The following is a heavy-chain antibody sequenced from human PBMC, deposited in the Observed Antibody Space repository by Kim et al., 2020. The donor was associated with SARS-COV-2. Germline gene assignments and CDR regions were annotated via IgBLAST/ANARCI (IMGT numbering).Heavy chain of an antibody. V-gene: IGHV3-66*01. D-gene: IGHD2-2*01. CDR3: ARDAVPYCSSTNCYYYYYMDV. Sequence: GGSLRLSCAASGFTVSSNYMSWVRQAPGKGLEWVSVIYSGGSTYYADSVKGRFTISRDNSKNTLYLQMNSLRAEDTAVYYCARDAVPYCSSTNCYYYYYMDVWGKGPTDTVS. CDR2: IYSGGST. J-gene: IGHJ6*03. CDR1: GFTVSSNY.